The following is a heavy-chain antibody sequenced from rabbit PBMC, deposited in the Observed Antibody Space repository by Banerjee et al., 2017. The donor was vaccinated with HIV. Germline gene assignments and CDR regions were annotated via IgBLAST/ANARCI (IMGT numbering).Heavy chain of an antibody. D-gene: IGHD8-1*01. Sequence: QEQLVESGGGLVQPGGSLKLSCKASGFSFSSSYWICWVRQAPGKGLEWIGCIYTTSGSTDYATWAKGRFTISKTSSTTVTLQATSLTAADTATYFCARGGVGTTYPYGGMDLWGPGTLVTVS. CDR3: ARGGVGTTYPYGGMDL. V-gene: IGHV1S45*01. J-gene: IGHJ6*01. CDR2: IYTTSGST. CDR1: GFSFSSSYW.